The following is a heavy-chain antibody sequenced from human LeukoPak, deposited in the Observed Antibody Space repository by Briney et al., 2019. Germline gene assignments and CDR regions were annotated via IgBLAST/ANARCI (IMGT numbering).Heavy chain of an antibody. CDR2: IYPGDSDT. Sequence: GESLKISCMGSGFSFTSYWVGWVRQMPGKGLEWMGIIYPGDSDTRCSPSFQGQVTISADKSISTAYLQWSSLKASDTAMYYCARVGRVGSYYYGMDVWGQGTTVTVSS. D-gene: IGHD3-10*01. CDR3: ARVGRVGSYYYGMDV. J-gene: IGHJ6*02. V-gene: IGHV5-51*01. CDR1: GFSFTSYW.